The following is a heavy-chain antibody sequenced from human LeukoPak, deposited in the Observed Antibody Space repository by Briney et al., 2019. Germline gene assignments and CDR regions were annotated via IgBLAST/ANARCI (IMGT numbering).Heavy chain of an antibody. CDR1: GGSISSYC. D-gene: IGHD3-10*01. CDR2: NYYSGST. CDR3: ARDRGRGYYYYYMDV. Sequence: PSETLSLTCTVSGGSISSYCWSWIRQPPGKGLEWIGYNYYSGSTNYNPSLKSRVTISVDTSKNQFSLKLSSVTAADTAVYYCARDRGRGYYYYYMDVWGKGTTVTVSS. V-gene: IGHV4-59*01. J-gene: IGHJ6*03.